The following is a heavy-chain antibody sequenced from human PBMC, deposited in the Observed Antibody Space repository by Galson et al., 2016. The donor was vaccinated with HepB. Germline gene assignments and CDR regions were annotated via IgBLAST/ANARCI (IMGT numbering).Heavy chain of an antibody. V-gene: IGHV5-51*01. CDR2: ISPDDSHT. J-gene: IGHJ4*02. Sequence: QSGAEVTKPGESLRISCKGSEYSFTTYWIAWVRQMPGKGLEWMGIISPDDSHTIYSPSFEGQVTISADKSINTAYLQWSSLKASDTAMYYCARAGEGADGDYWGQGTLVIVSS. CDR3: ARAGEGADGDY. D-gene: IGHD1-1*01. CDR1: EYSFTTYW.